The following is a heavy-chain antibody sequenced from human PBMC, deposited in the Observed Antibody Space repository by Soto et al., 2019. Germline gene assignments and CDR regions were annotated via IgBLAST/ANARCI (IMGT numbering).Heavy chain of an antibody. D-gene: IGHD5-12*01. CDR1: GGSISSGGYS. Sequence: QLQLQESGSGLVKPSQTLSLTCAVSGGSISSGGYSWSWIRQPPGKVLEWIGYIYHSGSTYYNPSLKSRVTISVGRSKNQLSLKLSSVTAADTAVYYCARRRGFPSYYGMDVWGQGTTVTVSS. J-gene: IGHJ6*02. CDR2: IYHSGST. V-gene: IGHV4-30-2*01. CDR3: ARRRGFPSYYGMDV.